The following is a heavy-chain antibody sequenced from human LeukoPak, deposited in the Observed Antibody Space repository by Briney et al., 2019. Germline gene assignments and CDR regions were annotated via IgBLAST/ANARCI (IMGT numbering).Heavy chain of an antibody. D-gene: IGHD3-22*01. V-gene: IGHV3-30*04. J-gene: IGHJ4*02. CDR1: GFTFSSYA. CDR3: ARGELYSSGYYPDY. Sequence: GGSLRLSCAASGFTFSSYAMHWVRQAPGKGLEWVAVISYDGSNKYYADSVKGRFTISRDNSKNTLYLQMNSLRAEDTAVYYCARGELYSSGYYPDYWGQGTLVTVSS. CDR2: ISYDGSNK.